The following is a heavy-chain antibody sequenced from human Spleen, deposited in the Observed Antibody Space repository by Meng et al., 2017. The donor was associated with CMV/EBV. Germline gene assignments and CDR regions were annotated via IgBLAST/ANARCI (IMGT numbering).Heavy chain of an antibody. CDR3: TRETGEAFWSGSHDS. V-gene: IGHV4-59*01. D-gene: IGHD3-3*01. Sequence: SETLSLTCTVSGDSISSYYWSWIRQPPGKRLEWIGYIYYSGSINYNPSLKSPVTMSVDTSKNQFSLKLGSVTAADTAVYYCTRETGEAFWSGSHDSWGQGKLVTVSS. CDR1: GDSISSYY. CDR2: IYYSGSI. J-gene: IGHJ4*02.